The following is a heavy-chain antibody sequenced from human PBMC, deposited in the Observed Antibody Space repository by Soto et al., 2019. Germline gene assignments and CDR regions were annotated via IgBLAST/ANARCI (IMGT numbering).Heavy chain of an antibody. CDR1: GYTFTSCD. CDR2: ISTDKGKT. J-gene: IGHJ4*02. Sequence: QVQLVKSGPEVKKPGASVKVSCKTSGYTFTSCDISWVRPAPGQGLEWMGWISTDKGKTSYAQKFQGRVTMTTDTARSTADVYLMSMSSDDTAVYYCATRSPAFDYWGQGTMVTVSS. V-gene: IGHV1-18*01. CDR3: ATRSPAFDY.